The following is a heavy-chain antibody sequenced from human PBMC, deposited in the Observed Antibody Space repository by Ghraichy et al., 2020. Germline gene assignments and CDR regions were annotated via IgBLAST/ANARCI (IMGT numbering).Heavy chain of an antibody. Sequence: GESLNISCAASGFTFSSYAMHWVRQAPGKGLEWVAVISYDGSNKYYADSVKGRFTISRDNSKNTLYLQMNSLRAEDTAVYYCARDSRAFDRGFWYYYYGMDVWGQGTTVTVSS. J-gene: IGHJ6*02. CDR2: ISYDGSNK. CDR3: ARDSRAFDRGFWYYYYGMDV. D-gene: IGHD3-3*01. CDR1: GFTFSSYA. V-gene: IGHV3-30-3*01.